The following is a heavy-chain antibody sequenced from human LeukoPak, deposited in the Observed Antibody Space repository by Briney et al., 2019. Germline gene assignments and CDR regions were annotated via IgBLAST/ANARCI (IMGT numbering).Heavy chain of an antibody. Sequence: PGRSLRLSCAASGFTFSSYAMHWVRQAPGKGLEWVAVISYDGSNKYYADSVKGRFTISRDNSKNTLYLQMNSLRTEDTAVYYCARSKEQLVIWGYFQHWGQGTLVTVSS. CDR3: ARSKEQLVIWGYFQH. CDR1: GFTFSSYA. D-gene: IGHD6-13*01. CDR2: ISYDGSNK. V-gene: IGHV3-30-3*01. J-gene: IGHJ1*01.